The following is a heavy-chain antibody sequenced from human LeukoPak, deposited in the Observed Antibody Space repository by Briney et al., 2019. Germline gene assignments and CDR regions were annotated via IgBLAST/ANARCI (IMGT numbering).Heavy chain of an antibody. CDR2: ISGSGGST. D-gene: IGHD5-18*01. V-gene: IGHV3-23*01. Sequence: GSLRLSCAASGFTFSSYAMSWVRQAPGKGLEWVSAISGSGGSTYYADSVKGRFTISRDNSKNTLYLQMNSLRAEDTAVYYCAKTLIVLRGYSYEPDYWGQGTLVTVSS. J-gene: IGHJ4*02. CDR1: GFTFSSYA. CDR3: AKTLIVLRGYSYEPDY.